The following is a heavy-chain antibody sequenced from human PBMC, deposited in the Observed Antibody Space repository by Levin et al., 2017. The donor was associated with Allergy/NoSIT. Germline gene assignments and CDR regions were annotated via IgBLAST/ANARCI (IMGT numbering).Heavy chain of an antibody. CDR3: AKVFWYSSSVPTLDY. D-gene: IGHD6-6*01. Sequence: SCAASGFTFTTYAMTWVRQAPGKGLEWVSAISGSGGSTYYADSVKGRFTISRDNSKNTLFLQMNSLRAEDTAIYYCAKVFWYSSSVPTLDYWGQGTLVTVSS. J-gene: IGHJ4*02. V-gene: IGHV3-23*01. CDR2: ISGSGGST. CDR1: GFTFTTYA.